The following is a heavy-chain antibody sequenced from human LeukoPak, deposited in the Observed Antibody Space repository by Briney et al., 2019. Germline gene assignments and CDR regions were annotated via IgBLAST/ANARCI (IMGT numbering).Heavy chain of an antibody. CDR3: ARSLEDAFDI. V-gene: IGHV4-34*01. CDR2: INHSGST. J-gene: IGHJ3*02. Sequence: SETLSLTCVVYRGSLSGYYWSWIRQPPGKGLEWIGEINHSGSTNYNPSLKRLVTISVDTCKNQFSLKLSSVTAADTAVYYCARSLEDAFDIWGQGTMVTVSS. D-gene: IGHD5-24*01. CDR1: RGSLSGYY.